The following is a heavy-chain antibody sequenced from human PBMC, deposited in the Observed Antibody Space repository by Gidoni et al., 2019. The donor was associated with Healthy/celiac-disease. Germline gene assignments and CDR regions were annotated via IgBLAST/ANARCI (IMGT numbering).Heavy chain of an antibody. V-gene: IGHV3-11*06. D-gene: IGHD3-22*01. CDR3: ARESRYYYDSSGYLDY. CDR1: GFTFSAYY. CDR2: ISSSSSYT. J-gene: IGHJ4*02. Sequence: QVQLVESGGGLVKPGGSLRLSCAASGFTFSAYYMSWIRQAPGKGLEWVSYISSSSSYTNYADSVKGRFTISRDNAKNSLYLQMNSLRAEDTAVYYCARESRYYYDSSGYLDYWGQGTLVTVSS.